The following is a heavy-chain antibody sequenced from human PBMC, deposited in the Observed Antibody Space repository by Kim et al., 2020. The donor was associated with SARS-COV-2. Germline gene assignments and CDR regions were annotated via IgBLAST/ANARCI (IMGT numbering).Heavy chain of an antibody. Sequence: GGSLRLSCAASGFTFDDFAMHWVRQAPGKGLEWVSGISWNSGNIGYADSVKGRFTISRDNAKNSLYLQMNSLRAEDTALYYCAKDYFRLAVPGPFDYWGQGTLVTVSS. J-gene: IGHJ4*02. D-gene: IGHD6-13*01. V-gene: IGHV3-9*01. CDR2: ISWNSGNI. CDR1: GFTFDDFA. CDR3: AKDYFRLAVPGPFDY.